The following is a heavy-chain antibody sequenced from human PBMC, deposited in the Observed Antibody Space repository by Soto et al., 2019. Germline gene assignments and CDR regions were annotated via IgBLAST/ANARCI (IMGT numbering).Heavy chain of an antibody. CDR3: AKDRAYTVTTAFDI. V-gene: IGHV3-9*01. Sequence: SLRLSCAASGFTFDDYAMHWVRQAPGKGLEWVSGISWNSGSIGYADSVKGRFTISRDNAKNSLYLQMNSLRAEDTALYYCAKDRAYTVTTAFDIWGQGTMVTVS. J-gene: IGHJ3*02. CDR1: GFTFDDYA. CDR2: ISWNSGSI. D-gene: IGHD4-17*01.